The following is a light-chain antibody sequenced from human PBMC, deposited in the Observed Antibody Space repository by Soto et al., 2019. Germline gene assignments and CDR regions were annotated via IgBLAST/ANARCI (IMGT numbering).Light chain of an antibody. V-gene: IGKV3-11*01. Sequence: EIVLTQSPATLSLSPGNRATLSCRASQSVSGYLAWYQQKPGQAPRLLIYDASNRATGIPARFSGSGSGTDFTLAITCLEPEDCAVYYCQQRSNWPSTFGGGTKVEI. CDR1: QSVSGY. CDR2: DAS. CDR3: QQRSNWPST. J-gene: IGKJ4*01.